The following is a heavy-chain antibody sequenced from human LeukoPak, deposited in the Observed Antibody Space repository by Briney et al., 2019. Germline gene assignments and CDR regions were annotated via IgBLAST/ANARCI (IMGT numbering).Heavy chain of an antibody. CDR2: IIPIFGTA. Sequence: SVKVSCKASGGTFSSYAISWVRQAPGQGLDWMGGIIPIFGTANYAQKFQGRVTITADESTSTAYMELSSLRSEDTAVYYCASEAERWLQSYDAFDIWGQGTMVTVSS. CDR1: GGTFSSYA. D-gene: IGHD5-24*01. J-gene: IGHJ3*02. CDR3: ASEAERWLQSYDAFDI. V-gene: IGHV1-69*01.